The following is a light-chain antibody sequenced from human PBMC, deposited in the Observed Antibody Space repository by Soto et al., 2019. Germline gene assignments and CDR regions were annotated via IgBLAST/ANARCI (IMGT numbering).Light chain of an antibody. CDR3: QQYYSYWT. CDR2: DAS. J-gene: IGKJ1*01. V-gene: IGKV1-5*01. CDR1: QSIGRW. Sequence: DIQMTQSPSTLSASVGDTVTVTCRASQSIGRWLAWYQQKPGKAPKLLIFDASTLENGVPARFSGSRSGPEFSLTISSLQTDDFATYYCQQYYSYWTFGQGTKVEIK.